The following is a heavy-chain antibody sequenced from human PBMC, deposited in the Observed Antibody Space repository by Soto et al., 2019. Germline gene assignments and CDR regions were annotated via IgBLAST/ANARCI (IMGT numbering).Heavy chain of an antibody. CDR1: GVTLSRYS. Sequence: SVKVSSKDSGVTLSRYSMSWVQHDPGQGLEWMGGIIPIFGSAKYAEKFQGRVMITADESTTTAYMELSSLTSEDTAVYYCARVFSGDYSFFFAYWGQGTLVTVSS. CDR2: IIPIFGSA. D-gene: IGHD4-4*01. V-gene: IGHV1-69*13. CDR3: ARVFSGDYSFFFAY. J-gene: IGHJ4*02.